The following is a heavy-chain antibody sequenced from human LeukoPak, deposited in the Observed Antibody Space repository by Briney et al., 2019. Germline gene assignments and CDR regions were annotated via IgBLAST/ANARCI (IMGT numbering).Heavy chain of an antibody. J-gene: IGHJ4*02. D-gene: IGHD2-2*01. V-gene: IGHV3-20*04. CDR2: INWSGGST. CDR1: GFAFDEHG. Sequence: GGSLRLSCTASGFAFDEHGMSWVRQVSGKGLEWVSGINWSGGSTGYADPLRGRFTISRDNAKNSLYLQMDSLRAEDTALYYCARAPITSPFYFDYWGQGTLVTVSS. CDR3: ARAPITSPFYFDY.